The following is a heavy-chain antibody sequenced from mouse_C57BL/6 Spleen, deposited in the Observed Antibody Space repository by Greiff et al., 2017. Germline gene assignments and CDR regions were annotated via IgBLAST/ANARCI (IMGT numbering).Heavy chain of an antibody. Sequence: QVQLKASGPGLVLPSQSLSITCTVSGFSLTSYGVHWVRQSTGTGLEWLGVIWSGGSTDYNAAFISRLSISKDNSKSQVFFKMNSLQADDTAIYYCAIETEEYCDVWGTGTTVTVSS. CDR1: GFSLTSYG. CDR2: IWSGGST. J-gene: IGHJ1*03. V-gene: IGHV2-2*01. CDR3: AIETEEYCDV.